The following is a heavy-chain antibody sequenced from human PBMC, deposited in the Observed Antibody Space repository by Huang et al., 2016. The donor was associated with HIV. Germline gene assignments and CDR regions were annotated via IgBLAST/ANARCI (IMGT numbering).Heavy chain of an antibody. CDR1: GFIFSDYW. Sequence: EVELAESGGGSVRPGQSLRLSCVGSGFIFSDYWMHWVRQIPGKGRMWVARIGREGSSTSYADSVKGRFTIYRDNAKNTVYLQMSSLRVDDTAVYYCVRAKEKGYDFWSGYRYWGQGVQVTVSS. CDR2: IGREGSST. D-gene: IGHD3-3*01. V-gene: IGHV3-74*02. J-gene: IGHJ4*01. CDR3: VRAKEKGYDFWSGYRY.